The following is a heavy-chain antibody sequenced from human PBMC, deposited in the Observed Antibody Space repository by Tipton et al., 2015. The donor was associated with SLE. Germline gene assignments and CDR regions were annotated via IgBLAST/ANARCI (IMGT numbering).Heavy chain of an antibody. CDR3: VRDWGDSTYTYYYMDV. CDR1: GYSVSTGYY. Sequence: TLSLTCTVSGYSVSTGYYWAWIRQSPEKGLEWIGYIYYSGSTIYNPSLKSRVTISVDTSRSQFSLKLSSVNTADTAVYYCVRDWGDSTYTYYYMDVWGKGTTVTVSS. CDR2: IYYSGST. V-gene: IGHV4-59*02. D-gene: IGHD3-10*01. J-gene: IGHJ6*03.